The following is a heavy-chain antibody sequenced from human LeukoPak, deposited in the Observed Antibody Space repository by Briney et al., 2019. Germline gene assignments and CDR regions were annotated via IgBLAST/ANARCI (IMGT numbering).Heavy chain of an antibody. D-gene: IGHD3-22*01. V-gene: IGHV3-23*01. CDR3: AKTAQYNDSSGYNLFDY. CDR2: ISGSGGST. CDR1: VFIFSSYA. J-gene: IGHJ4*03. Sequence: GGSLRLSCAASVFIFSSYAMSWLRQAPGKGLERLSAISGSGGSTYYADSVKGRFTISRDNSKNTLYLQMNSLRAEDTAVYYCAKTAQYNDSSGYNLFDYWGHRTPFTVSS.